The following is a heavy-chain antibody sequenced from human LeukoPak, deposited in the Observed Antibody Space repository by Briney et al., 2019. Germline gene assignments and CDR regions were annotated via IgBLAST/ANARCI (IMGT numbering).Heavy chain of an antibody. V-gene: IGHV3-23*01. D-gene: IGHD6-19*01. Sequence: GGSLRLSCAASGFTFSSYGMSWVRQAPGKGLDWVAAMSGIGGSTYYADSAKGRFTISRDNSKNTLYLQMNSLRAEDTAVYYCAKEQWLAGYYFDYWGQGTLVTVSS. CDR2: MSGIGGST. J-gene: IGHJ4*02. CDR3: AKEQWLAGYYFDY. CDR1: GFTFSSYG.